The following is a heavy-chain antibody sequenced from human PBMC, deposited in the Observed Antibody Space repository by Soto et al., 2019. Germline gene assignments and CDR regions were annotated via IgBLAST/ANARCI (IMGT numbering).Heavy chain of an antibody. CDR1: GFTVSSKY. CDR2: IYHGGST. CDR3: ARAGGIASAGTIDS. Sequence: GGSLRLSCVVPGFTVSSKYMNWVRQPPGKGLEWVSVIYHGGSTSYADSVKGRFTISRDNSKNTLYLQMDSLRAEDTALYYCARAGGIASAGTIDSWGQGTQVTVSS. D-gene: IGHD6-13*01. J-gene: IGHJ4*02. V-gene: IGHV3-53*01.